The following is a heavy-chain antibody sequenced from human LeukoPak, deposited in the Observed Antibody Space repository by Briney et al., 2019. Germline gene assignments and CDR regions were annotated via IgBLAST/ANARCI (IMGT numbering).Heavy chain of an antibody. CDR3: AREVTRISTIVVVTEAFDF. CDR1: GGSISSYY. Sequence: SETLSLTCTVSGGSISSYYWSWIRQSAGKGLEWIGRIYPSGYTNYNPSLKSRVTLSVDTAKNQFSLKLRSVTAADTAVYYCAREVTRISTIVVVTEAFDFWGQGTMVTVSS. V-gene: IGHV4-4*07. CDR2: IYPSGYT. D-gene: IGHD3-22*01. J-gene: IGHJ3*01.